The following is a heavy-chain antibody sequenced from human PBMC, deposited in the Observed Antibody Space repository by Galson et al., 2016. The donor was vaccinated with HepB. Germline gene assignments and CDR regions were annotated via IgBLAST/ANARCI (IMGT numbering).Heavy chain of an antibody. Sequence: LRLSCAASGFSFSTYTMNWVRQAPGKGLEWISYISSSSAYVDYADSVKGRFTISRENAKNSLYLQMNSLRAEDTAVYYRARDRSRFSSGYYTGARDVFAIWGQGTVVTVSS. V-gene: IGHV3-21*01. CDR1: GFSFSTYT. D-gene: IGHD3-3*01. J-gene: IGHJ3*02. CDR3: ARDRSRFSSGYYTGARDVFAI. CDR2: ISSSSAYV.